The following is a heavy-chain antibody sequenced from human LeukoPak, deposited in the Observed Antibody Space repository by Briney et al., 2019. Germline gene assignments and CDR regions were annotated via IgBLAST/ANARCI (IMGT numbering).Heavy chain of an antibody. CDR1: GFTFSDYY. Sequence: PGGSLRLSCATSGFTFSDYYMSWIRQAPGKGLEWVSYISSSGSPIYYADSVKGRFTISRDIAKNSLYLQMNSLRAEDTAVYYCVRESRRYQLPGLNDYYYMDVWGKGTTVTVSS. V-gene: IGHV3-11*04. J-gene: IGHJ6*03. CDR2: ISSSGSPI. D-gene: IGHD2-2*01. CDR3: VRESRRYQLPGLNDYYYMDV.